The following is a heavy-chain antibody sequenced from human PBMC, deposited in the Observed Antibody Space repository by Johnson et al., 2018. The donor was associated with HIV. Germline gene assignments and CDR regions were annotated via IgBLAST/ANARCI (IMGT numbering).Heavy chain of an antibody. CDR3: ARCEGDSSGRGAFDI. CDR1: GFTVSSNY. J-gene: IGHJ3*02. Sequence: VQLVESGGGLVQPGGSLRLSCAASGFTVSSNYMSWVRQAPGKGLEWVSLIYSGGRTYYADSVKGRLTISRDNSKNTLHLQMNSRRAEDTAVYYGARCEGDSSGRGAFDIWGQGTMVTVSS. CDR2: IYSGGRT. V-gene: IGHV3-66*02. D-gene: IGHD3-22*01.